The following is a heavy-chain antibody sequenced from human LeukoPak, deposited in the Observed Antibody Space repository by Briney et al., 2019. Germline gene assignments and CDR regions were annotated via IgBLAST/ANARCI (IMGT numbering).Heavy chain of an antibody. CDR2: INPNGNAA. D-gene: IGHD5-18*01. J-gene: IGHJ4*02. CDR3: AKAMDTFMVPDLNY. CDR1: GYIFTHYY. Sequence: ASVKVSCKTSGYIFTHYYIQWVRQAPGQGLEWMGCINPNGNAARYAQRFQGRVTMTTDSSIDTAYMELSSLTSDDTAIYYCAKAMDTFMVPDLNYWGQGTLVTVSS. V-gene: IGHV1-2*02.